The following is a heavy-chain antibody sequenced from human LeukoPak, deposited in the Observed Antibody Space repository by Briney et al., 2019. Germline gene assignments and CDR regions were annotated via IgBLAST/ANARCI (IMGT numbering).Heavy chain of an antibody. CDR2: IYTSGST. J-gene: IGHJ4*02. CDR3: ARDRQWLD. V-gene: IGHV4-61*02. Sequence: PSETLSLTCTVSGGSISSGSYYWSWIRQPAGKGLEWIGRIYTSGSTNYNPSLKSRVTISVDTTKNQFSLKLSSVTAADTAVYYCARDRQWLDWGQGTLVTVSS. CDR1: GGSISSGSYY. D-gene: IGHD6-19*01.